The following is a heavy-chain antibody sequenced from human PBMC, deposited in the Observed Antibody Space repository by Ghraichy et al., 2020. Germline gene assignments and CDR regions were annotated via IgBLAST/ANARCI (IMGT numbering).Heavy chain of an antibody. CDR2: VYSDGAT. CDR1: GFTVSSNY. J-gene: IGHJ6*03. CDR3: ARGGGNPQSFTYSYYYMDV. V-gene: IGHV3-53*01. Sequence: GSLRLSSAASGFTVSSNYMSWVRQAPGKGLEWVSIVYSDGATYYADSVKGRFTISRDNSKNTLFLQMDSLRAEDTAVYYCARGGGNPQSFTYSYYYMDVWGKGTTVTVSS. D-gene: IGHD4-23*01.